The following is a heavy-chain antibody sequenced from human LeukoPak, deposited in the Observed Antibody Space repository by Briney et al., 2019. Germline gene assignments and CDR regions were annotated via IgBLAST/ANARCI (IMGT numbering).Heavy chain of an antibody. CDR3: ARDKDSGISSYYYGMDV. J-gene: IGHJ6*04. Sequence: GRSLRLSSAASGFSFSNYGMLWGLHDPVQGLELGAVICRDGSNKYYVDSMKGRFTISRDNSKNTLYLQMNSLRAEDTAVYYCARDKDSGISSYYYGMDVWGKGTTVTVSS. D-gene: IGHD3-10*01. V-gene: IGHV3-33*01. CDR1: GFSFSNYG. CDR2: ICRDGSNK.